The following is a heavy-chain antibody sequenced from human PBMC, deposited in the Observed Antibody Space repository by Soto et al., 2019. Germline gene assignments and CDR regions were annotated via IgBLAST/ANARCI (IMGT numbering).Heavy chain of an antibody. CDR3: ASLFGYYGSGSTPLF. J-gene: IGHJ4*02. CDR1: GFTFSDYY. D-gene: IGHD3-10*01. V-gene: IGHV3-11*06. Sequence: GGSLRLSCAASGFTFSDYYMSWIRQAPGKGLEWVSYISSSSSYTNYADSVKGRSTISRDNAKNSLYLQMNSLRAEDTAVYYCASLFGYYGSGSTPLFWGQGTLVTVSS. CDR2: ISSSSSYT.